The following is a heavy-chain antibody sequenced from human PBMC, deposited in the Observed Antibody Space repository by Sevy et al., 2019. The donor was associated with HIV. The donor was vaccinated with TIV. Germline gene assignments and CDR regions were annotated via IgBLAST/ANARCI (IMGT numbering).Heavy chain of an antibody. CDR3: ARESPRMITFGGVIVNGYFDY. CDR1: GFTFSSYA. Sequence: GGSLRLSCAASGFTFSSYAMHWVRQAPGKGLEWVAVISYDGSNKYYADSVKGRFTISRDNSKNTLYLQMNSLRAEDTAVHYCARESPRMITFGGVIVNGYFDYWGQGTLVTVSS. J-gene: IGHJ4*02. CDR2: ISYDGSNK. V-gene: IGHV3-30-3*01. D-gene: IGHD3-16*02.